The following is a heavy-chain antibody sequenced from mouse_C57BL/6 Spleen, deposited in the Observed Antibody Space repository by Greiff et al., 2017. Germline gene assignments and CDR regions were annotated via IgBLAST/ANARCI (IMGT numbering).Heavy chain of an antibody. J-gene: IGHJ3*01. CDR1: GYTFTSYW. CDR3: AREEYDYDGFAY. V-gene: IGHV1-64*01. Sequence: VQLQQPGAELVKPGASVKLSCKASGYTFTSYWMHWVKQRPGQGLEWIGMIHPNSGSTNYNEKFKSRATLTVDKSSSTAYMQLSSLTSEDSAVYYCAREEYDYDGFAYWGQGTLVTVSA. CDR2: IHPNSGST. D-gene: IGHD2-4*01.